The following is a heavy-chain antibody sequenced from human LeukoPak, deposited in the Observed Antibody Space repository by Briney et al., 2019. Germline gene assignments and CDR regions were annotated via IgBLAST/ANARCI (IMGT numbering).Heavy chain of an antibody. V-gene: IGHV4-59*01. CDR2: IYYSGST. CDR1: GGSISSYY. D-gene: IGHD3-10*01. J-gene: IGHJ5*02. Sequence: SETPSLTCTVSGGSISSYYWSWIRQPPGKGLEWIGYIYYSGSTNYKPSLKSRVTISVDTSKNQFSLKLSSVTAADTAVYYCARGGYYGSGNDFRFDPWGQGTLVTVSS. CDR3: ARGGYYGSGNDFRFDP.